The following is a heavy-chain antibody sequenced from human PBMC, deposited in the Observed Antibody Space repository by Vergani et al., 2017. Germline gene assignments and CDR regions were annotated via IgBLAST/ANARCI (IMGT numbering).Heavy chain of an antibody. CDR3: AREYPINAKWPTFDY. J-gene: IGHJ4*02. CDR2: IWYDGSNK. Sequence: QVQLVESGGGVVQPGRSLRLSCAASGFTFSSYGLHWVRQAPGKGLEWVAVIWYDGSNKYYADSVKGRFTISRDNSKNTLYLQMNSLRAEDTAVYYCAREYPINAKWPTFDYWGQGTLVTVSS. D-gene: IGHD2-8*01. CDR1: GFTFSSYG. V-gene: IGHV3-33*01.